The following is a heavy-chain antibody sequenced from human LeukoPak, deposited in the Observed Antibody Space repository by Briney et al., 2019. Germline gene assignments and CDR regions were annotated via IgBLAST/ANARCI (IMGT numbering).Heavy chain of an antibody. Sequence: PSETLSLTCTVSGGSISSDYWSWIRQPPRQGLGWIGYIYYSGSTNYNPSLKSRVTVSVDTSKNQFSLKLSSVTAADTAVYYCARGPSIVVVPAASNYYMDVWGKGTTVTVSS. CDR2: IYYSGST. D-gene: IGHD2-2*01. J-gene: IGHJ6*03. CDR1: GGSISSDY. V-gene: IGHV4-59*01. CDR3: ARGPSIVVVPAASNYYMDV.